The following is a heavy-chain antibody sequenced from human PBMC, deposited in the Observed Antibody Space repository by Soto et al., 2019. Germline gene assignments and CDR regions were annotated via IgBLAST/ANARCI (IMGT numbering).Heavy chain of an antibody. CDR1: GGSISSGGYY. V-gene: IGHV4-31*03. J-gene: IGHJ6*03. D-gene: IGHD3-3*01. Sequence: SETLSLTCTVSGGSISSGGYYWSWIRQHPGKGLEWIGYIYYSGSTYYNPSLKSRVTISADTSKNQFSLKLSSVTAADTAVYYCARSEFGVVTAPPFFRSSYYYYYYMDVWGKGTTVTVSS. CDR2: IYYSGST. CDR3: ARSEFGVVTAPPFFRSSYYYYYYMDV.